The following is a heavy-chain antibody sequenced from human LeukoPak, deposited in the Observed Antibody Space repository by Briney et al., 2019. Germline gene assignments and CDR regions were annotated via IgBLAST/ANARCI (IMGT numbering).Heavy chain of an antibody. CDR2: INHSGST. V-gene: IGHV4-34*01. J-gene: IGHJ5*02. D-gene: IGHD3-3*01. Sequence: SETLSLTCAVYGGSFSGYYWSWIRQPPGKGLEWIGEINHSGSTNYNPSLKSRVTISVDTSKNQFSLKLSSVTAADTAVYCCARVAKNYDFWSGYYGALGWFDPWGQGTLVTVSS. CDR3: ARVAKNYDFWSGYYGALGWFDP. CDR1: GGSFSGYY.